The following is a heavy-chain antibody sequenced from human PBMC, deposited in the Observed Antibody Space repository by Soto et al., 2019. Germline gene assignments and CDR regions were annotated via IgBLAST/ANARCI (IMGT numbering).Heavy chain of an antibody. CDR3: ARDYSSGWSFDY. V-gene: IGHV1-3*01. J-gene: IGHJ4*02. D-gene: IGHD6-19*01. Sequence: ASVKVSCKASGYTFTSYAMHWVRQAPGQRLEWMGWINAGNGNTKYSQKFQGRVTITRDTSASTAYMELSSLRSEDTAVYSCARDYSSGWSFDYWGQGTLVTVPQ. CDR1: GYTFTSYA. CDR2: INAGNGNT.